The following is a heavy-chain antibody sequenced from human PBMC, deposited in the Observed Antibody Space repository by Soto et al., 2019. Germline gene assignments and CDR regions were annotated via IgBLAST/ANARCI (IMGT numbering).Heavy chain of an antibody. CDR2: IYYSGSA. J-gene: IGHJ2*01. CDR3: ARGGSSWSGAWYFDL. D-gene: IGHD6-13*01. Sequence: QVQLQASGPGLVKPSETLSLTCTVSGGSISHYYWSWIRQPPGKGLEWIGYIYYSGSANYNPSLKSRVIISVDTSKNQFSLKLSSVTAADTAVYFCARGGSSWSGAWYFDLWGRGTLVTVSS. V-gene: IGHV4-59*01. CDR1: GGSISHYY.